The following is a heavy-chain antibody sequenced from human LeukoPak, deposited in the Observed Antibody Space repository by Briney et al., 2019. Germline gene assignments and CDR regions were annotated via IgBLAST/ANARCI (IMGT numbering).Heavy chain of an antibody. Sequence: GGSLRLSCAASGFIFGTYDLSWVRQAPGKGLECVAFIRSKTSGGTTEYAASMKGRFTISRDDSKGIAYLQMNSLKSEDTAVYYCSRGEYRLVFLTYFYYMDVWGKGTTVTVSS. CDR1: GFIFGTYD. CDR3: SRGEYRLVFLTYFYYMDV. D-gene: IGHD2-2*01. CDR2: IRSKTSGGTT. V-gene: IGHV3-49*04. J-gene: IGHJ6*03.